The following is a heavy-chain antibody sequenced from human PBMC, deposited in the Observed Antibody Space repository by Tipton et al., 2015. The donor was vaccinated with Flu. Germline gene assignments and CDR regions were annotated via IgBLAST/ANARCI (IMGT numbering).Heavy chain of an antibody. CDR3: AKYNRNRVYAMDV. J-gene: IGHJ6*02. Sequence: SLRLSCAASGFTFSGYAMNWVRQAPGKGLEWVSGISGDGVSTYYGDSVKGRFTISRDNSKSTLWLQMNSLRAEDTAVYYCAKYNRNRVYAMDVWGQGTTVTVSS. CDR1: GFTFSGYA. D-gene: IGHD1-14*01. V-gene: IGHV3-23*01. CDR2: ISGDGVST.